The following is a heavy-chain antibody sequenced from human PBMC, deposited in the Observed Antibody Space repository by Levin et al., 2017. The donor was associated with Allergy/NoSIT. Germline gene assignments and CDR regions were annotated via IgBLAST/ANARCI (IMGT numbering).Heavy chain of an antibody. CDR3: AKLPYSSSWYRNWFDP. V-gene: IGHV3-23*01. J-gene: IGHJ5*02. Sequence: GGSLRLSCAASGFTFSSYAMSWVRQAPGKGLEWVSAISGSGGSTYYADSVKGRFTISRDNSKNTLYLQMNSLRAEDTAVYYCAKLPYSSSWYRNWFDPWGQGTLVTVSS. CDR1: GFTFSSYA. CDR2: ISGSGGST. D-gene: IGHD6-13*01.